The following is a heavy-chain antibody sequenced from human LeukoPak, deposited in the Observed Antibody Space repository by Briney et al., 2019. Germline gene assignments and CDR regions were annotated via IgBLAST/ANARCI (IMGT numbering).Heavy chain of an antibody. CDR1: GYTLTSYY. V-gene: IGHV1-46*01. CDR3: ARYCSGGSCYSGFFDY. Sequence: ASVEVSCKASGYTLTSYYMHWVRQAPGQGLEWMGIINPSGGSTSYAQKFQGRVTMTRDTSTSTVYMELSSLRSEDTAVYYCARYCSGGSCYSGFFDYWGQGTLVTVSS. CDR2: INPSGGST. D-gene: IGHD2-15*01. J-gene: IGHJ4*02.